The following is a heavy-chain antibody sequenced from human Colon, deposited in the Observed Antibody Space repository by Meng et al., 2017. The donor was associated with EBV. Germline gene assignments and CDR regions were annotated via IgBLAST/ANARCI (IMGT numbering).Heavy chain of an antibody. CDR2: IHPSGSI. V-gene: IGHV4-34*02. J-gene: IGHJ2*01. CDR1: GGSLSDYY. Sequence: GKLQQWRTGLLKPSETLSLTCVVYGGSLSDYYCSWIRQSPGRGLEWIGEIHPSGSIFYNPSLQSRVTISVDTSKNQFSLNLNSVTAADTAVYFCSRGVDSYKLGNLWGRGTLVTVSS. CDR3: SRGVDSYKLGNL. D-gene: IGHD7-27*01.